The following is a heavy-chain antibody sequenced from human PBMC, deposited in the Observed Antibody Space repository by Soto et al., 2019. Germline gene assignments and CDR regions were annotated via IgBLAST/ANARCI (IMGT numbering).Heavy chain of an antibody. D-gene: IGHD4-17*01. Sequence: SETLSLTCAVSGGSISSGGYSWSWIRQPPGKGLEWIGYIYHSGSTYYNPSLKSRVTISVDRSKNQFSLKLSSVTAADTAVYYCARDVYGRGYFDYWGQGTLVTVSS. V-gene: IGHV4-30-2*01. CDR2: IYHSGST. CDR3: ARDVYGRGYFDY. J-gene: IGHJ4*02. CDR1: GGSISSGGYS.